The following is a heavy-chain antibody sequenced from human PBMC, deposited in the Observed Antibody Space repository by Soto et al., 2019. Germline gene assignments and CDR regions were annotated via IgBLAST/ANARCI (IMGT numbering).Heavy chain of an antibody. J-gene: IGHJ5*02. D-gene: IGHD6-19*01. CDR2: SSTYEDKT. V-gene: IGHV1-18*01. CDR1: GYSFRTHG. Sequence: QVQLVQSGAEVKTPGASVKVSCRASGYSFRTHGISWVRQAPGQGLECMGWSSTYEDKTNFPQKFQGRITMTTDTSTSTAYMELRSLRSADTAVYFCARDLGYCHSSGCCRTWFDPWGQGTLVTVSS. CDR3: ARDLGYCHSSGCCRTWFDP.